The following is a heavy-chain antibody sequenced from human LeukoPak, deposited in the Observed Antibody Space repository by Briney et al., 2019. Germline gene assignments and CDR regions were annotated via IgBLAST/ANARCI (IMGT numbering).Heavy chain of an antibody. J-gene: IGHJ5*02. D-gene: IGHD5-24*01. CDR2: VYYSGST. CDR3: ARELDGNGGWFDP. CDR1: GDSISDYY. Sequence: SQTLSLTCTVSGDSISDYYWSWIRQSPGKGLEWIGEVYYSGSTHYNPSLKSRVTISVDTSKNQFSLRLTSVTAADTAIYYCARELDGNGGWFDPWGQGTLVTVSS. V-gene: IGHV4-59*01.